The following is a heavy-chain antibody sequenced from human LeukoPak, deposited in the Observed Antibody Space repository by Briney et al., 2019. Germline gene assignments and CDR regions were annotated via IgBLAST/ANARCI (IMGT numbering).Heavy chain of an antibody. V-gene: IGHV3-30*18. Sequence: GGSLRLSCAASGFSFISYGMHWVRQAPGKGLEWVGVISDDGRSKDYADSVKGRFTISRDNSKDTLYLQMDSLRDEDTAVYYCAKRPSDYGDYVSYFDYWGQGTLVTVSS. CDR3: AKRPSDYGDYVSYFDY. CDR1: GFSFISYG. CDR2: ISDDGRSK. D-gene: IGHD4-17*01. J-gene: IGHJ4*02.